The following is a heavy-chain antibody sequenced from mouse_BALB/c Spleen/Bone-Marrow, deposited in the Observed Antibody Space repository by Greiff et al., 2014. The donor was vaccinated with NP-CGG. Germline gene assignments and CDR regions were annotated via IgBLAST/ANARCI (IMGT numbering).Heavy chain of an antibody. CDR1: GFNIKGYY. CDR3: NGNYYAMDY. CDR2: TDPENGDT. V-gene: IGHV14-4*02. D-gene: IGHD2-1*01. J-gene: IGHJ4*01. Sequence: EVQLQQSGAELVRSGASVKLSCTASGFNIKGYYMHWVKQRPEQGLEWIGWTDPENGDTEYAPKFQGKATMTADTSSNTAYLQLSSLTSEDTAVYYCNGNYYAMDYWGQGTSVTVSS.